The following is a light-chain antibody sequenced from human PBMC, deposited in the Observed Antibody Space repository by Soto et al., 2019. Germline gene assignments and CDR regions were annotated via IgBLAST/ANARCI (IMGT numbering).Light chain of an antibody. CDR2: EVT. J-gene: IGLJ3*02. CDR1: NSDVCAYNF. Sequence: QSVLTQPASVSGSPGQAITISCTGTNSDVCAYNFDYWYQHHPVNAPKLLIYEVTNRPSGVSARFSCSKSANTAYLTISGRQPADDAHYYCCSYTCSSTCVLCGGIK. V-gene: IGLV2-14*01. CDR3: CSYTCSSTCV.